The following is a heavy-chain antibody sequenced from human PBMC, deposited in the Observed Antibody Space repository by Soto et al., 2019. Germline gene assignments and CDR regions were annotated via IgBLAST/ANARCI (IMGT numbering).Heavy chain of an antibody. V-gene: IGHV4-30-4*01. J-gene: IGHJ6*02. CDR2: IYYSGST. Sequence: PSEILSLTCTVSGGSISSGDYYWSWIRQPPGKGLEWIGYIYYSGSTYYNPSLKSRVTISVGTSKNQFSLKLSSVTAADTAVYYCARASYYYGMDVWGQGTTVTVSS. CDR1: GGSISSGDYY. CDR3: ARASYYYGMDV.